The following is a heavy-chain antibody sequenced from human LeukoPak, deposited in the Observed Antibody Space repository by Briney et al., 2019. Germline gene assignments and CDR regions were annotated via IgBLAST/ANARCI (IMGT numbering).Heavy chain of an antibody. D-gene: IGHD6-19*01. CDR3: ARDSSGWYYFDY. CDR1: GYTFTSYD. Sequence: APVKVSCKASGYTFTSYDINWVRQATGQGLEWMGWMNPNSGGTNYAQKFQGWVTMTRDTSISTAYMELSRLRSDDTAVYYCARDSSGWYYFDYWGQGTLVTVSS. CDR2: MNPNSGGT. V-gene: IGHV1-2*04. J-gene: IGHJ4*02.